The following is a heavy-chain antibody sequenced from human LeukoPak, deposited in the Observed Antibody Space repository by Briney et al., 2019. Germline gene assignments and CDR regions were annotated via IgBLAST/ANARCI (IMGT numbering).Heavy chain of an antibody. CDR1: GFTFSSYA. CDR2: ISGSGGST. CDR3: ARGQRYSSGWYYFDY. J-gene: IGHJ4*02. V-gene: IGHV3-23*01. D-gene: IGHD6-19*01. Sequence: GGSLRLSCAASGFTFSSYAMSWVRQAPGKGLEWVSAISGSGGSTYYADSVKGRFTISRDNSKNTLYLQMNSLRAEDTAVYYCARGQRYSSGWYYFDYWGQGTLVTVSS.